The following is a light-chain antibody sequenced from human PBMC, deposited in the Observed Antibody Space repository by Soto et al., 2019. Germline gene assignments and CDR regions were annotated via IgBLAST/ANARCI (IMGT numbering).Light chain of an antibody. CDR3: QQYGSSPLT. Sequence: EIVLTQSPGTLSLSPGERATLSCRASQSVNNNYLAWYQQRPGQAPRLLIYGASSRATGSPDRFSGSGSGTDFTLTISRLEPEDFAVHYCQQYGSSPLTFGRGTKVDIK. J-gene: IGKJ1*01. V-gene: IGKV3-20*01. CDR1: QSVNNNY. CDR2: GAS.